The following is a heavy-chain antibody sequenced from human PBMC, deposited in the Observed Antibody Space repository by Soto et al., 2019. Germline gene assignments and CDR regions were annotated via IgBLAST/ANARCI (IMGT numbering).Heavy chain of an antibody. J-gene: IGHJ4*02. CDR1: GFMFNTYG. CDR3: ARHHSSNRYASRSIFDY. D-gene: IGHD6-13*01. V-gene: IGHV3-33*01. Sequence: QVQLVESGGGVVQPGRSLRLSCAASGFMFNTYGMHWVRQAPGKGLEWVAIIWYDGSNEYYADSVKGRFTISRDNAKTTLYLQMNSLRAEDTAVYYCARHHSSNRYASRSIFDYWGQGALVTVSS. CDR2: IWYDGSNE.